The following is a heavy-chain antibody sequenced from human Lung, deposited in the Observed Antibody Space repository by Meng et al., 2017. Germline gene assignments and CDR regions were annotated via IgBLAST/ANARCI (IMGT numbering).Heavy chain of an antibody. CDR1: GYTCPDYW. CDR2: INPKSGDT. V-gene: IGHV1-2*06. J-gene: IGHJ4*02. D-gene: IGHD6-13*01. CDR3: ARDEDISAAGKLFGDY. Sequence: QVRLVRAGAEVTRPGAPGKVPCKASGYTCPDYWLHWVRRAPGQGLEWMGRINPKSGDTHYAQRFQGRVTMTGDTSISTAYIELSGLRSDDTAMYYCARDEDISAAGKLFGDYWGQGTLVTVSS.